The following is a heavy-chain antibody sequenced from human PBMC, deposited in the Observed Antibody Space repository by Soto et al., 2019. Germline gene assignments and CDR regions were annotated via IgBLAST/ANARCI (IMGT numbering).Heavy chain of an antibody. V-gene: IGHV4-30-4*01. J-gene: IGHJ4*02. CDR2: IYYSGST. CDR3: ARVGGFGATTIDY. CDR1: GGSISSGDYY. D-gene: IGHD3-10*01. Sequence: SETLSLTCTVSGGSISSGDYYWSWIRQPPGKGLEWIGYIYYSGSTYYNPSLKSRVNISVDTSKNQFSLKLSSVTAADTAGYYCARVGGFGATTIDYWGQGTLVTVSS.